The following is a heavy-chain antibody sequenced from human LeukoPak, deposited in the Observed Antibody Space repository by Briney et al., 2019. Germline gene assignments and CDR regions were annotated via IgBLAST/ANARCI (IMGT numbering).Heavy chain of an antibody. CDR3: ARGGYYYDSSGYWGAFDI. CDR2: IYYSGST. Sequence: SETLSLTCTVSGGSISNNDYCWAWIRQPPGKGLEWIGSIYYSGSTNYNPSLKSRVTISVDTSKNQFSLKLSSVTAADTAVYYCARGGYYYDSSGYWGAFDIWGQGTMVTVSS. J-gene: IGHJ3*02. D-gene: IGHD3-22*01. CDR1: GGSISNNDYC. V-gene: IGHV4-39*07.